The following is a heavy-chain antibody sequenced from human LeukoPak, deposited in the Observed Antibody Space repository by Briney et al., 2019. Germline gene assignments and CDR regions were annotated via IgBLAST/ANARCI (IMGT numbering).Heavy chain of an antibody. CDR1: GDSISSYY. CDR2: IYYSGST. CDR3: ARGFTSYSGSGPPPALDI. V-gene: IGHV4-59*08. J-gene: IGHJ3*02. Sequence: SETLSLTCTVSGDSISSYYCSWIRQPPGKGLEWIGYIYYSGSTNYNPSLKSRVTMSVDTSKNQFSLKLSSVTAADTAVYYCARGFTSYSGSGPPPALDIWGQGTMVTVSS. D-gene: IGHD3-10*01.